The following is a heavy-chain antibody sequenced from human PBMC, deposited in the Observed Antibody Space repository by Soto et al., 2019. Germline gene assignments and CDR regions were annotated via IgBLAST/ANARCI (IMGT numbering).Heavy chain of an antibody. D-gene: IGHD3-16*01. V-gene: IGHV5-10-1*01. CDR3: ATRLDEGGGWFES. J-gene: IGHJ5*01. CDR1: GYTFINYC. Sequence: PGESLKISCLGSGYTFINYCITLVLHMPGKGLERMGTIDPSDSSAVYSPSFQGHITISVDKSINTAYLHWSSLRASDTAIYYRATRLDEGGGWFESWGQGTQVTVSS. CDR2: IDPSDSSA.